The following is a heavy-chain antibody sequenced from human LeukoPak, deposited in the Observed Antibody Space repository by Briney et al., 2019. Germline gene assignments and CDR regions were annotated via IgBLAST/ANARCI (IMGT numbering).Heavy chain of an antibody. CDR2: ISVIGGST. Sequence: GGSLRLSCVVSGISLSNYGMTWVRQAPGKGLEWVSGISVIGGSTYYADSFKGRFTISRDNSKNTVSVQMTSVRAEATDVYYCAKEAPMFPWGQGTLVTVSS. J-gene: IGHJ5*02. CDR1: GISLSNYG. D-gene: IGHD3-10*02. V-gene: IGHV3-23*01. CDR3: AKEAPMFP.